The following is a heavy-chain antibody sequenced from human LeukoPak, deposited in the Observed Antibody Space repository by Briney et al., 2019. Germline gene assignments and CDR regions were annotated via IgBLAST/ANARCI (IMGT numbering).Heavy chain of an antibody. J-gene: IGHJ4*02. CDR1: GGTFSSYA. CDR2: IIPIFGTA. CDR3: ARETNYGGNGYFDY. Sequence: SVKVSCKASGGTFSSYAISWVRQAPGQGLEWMGGIIPIFGTANYAQKFQGRVTITADESTSTAYMELSSLRSEDTAVSYCARETNYGGNGYFDYWGQGTLVTVSS. D-gene: IGHD4-23*01. V-gene: IGHV1-69*13.